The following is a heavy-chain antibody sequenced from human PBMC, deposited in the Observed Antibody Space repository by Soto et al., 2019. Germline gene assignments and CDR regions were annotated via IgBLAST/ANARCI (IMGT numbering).Heavy chain of an antibody. CDR2: ISKDGSVI. J-gene: IGHJ4*02. D-gene: IGHD3-10*01. CDR1: GFMFSRYA. CDR3: VRSRSGAVPDSFAY. Sequence: QVQLVESGGGVVPPGRSLRLSCAASGFMFSRYAMHWVRQAPGKGLEWVAVISKDGSVIYYANSVKGRLTISRDKSKNLVYLQLNSLRDEDTAVFYCVRSRSGAVPDSFAYWGQGPLVTVAS. V-gene: IGHV3-30*04.